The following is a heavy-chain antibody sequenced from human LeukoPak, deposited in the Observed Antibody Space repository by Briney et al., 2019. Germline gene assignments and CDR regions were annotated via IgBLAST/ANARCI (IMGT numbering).Heavy chain of an antibody. D-gene: IGHD3-22*01. CDR3: ARDQNYYDSSGYYDY. V-gene: IGHV4-38-2*02. CDR2: IYHSGST. J-gene: IGHJ4*02. CDR1: GYSISSGYY. Sequence: SETLSLTCAVSGYSISSGYYWGWIRQPPGKGLEWIGSIYHSGSTYYNPSLKSRVTISVDTSKNQFSLKLSSVTAADTAVYYCARDQNYYDSSGYYDYWGQGTLVTVSS.